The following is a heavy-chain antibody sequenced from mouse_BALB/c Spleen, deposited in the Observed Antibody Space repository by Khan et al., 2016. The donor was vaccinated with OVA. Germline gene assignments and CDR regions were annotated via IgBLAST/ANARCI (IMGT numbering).Heavy chain of an antibody. CDR3: TRGGYGSGFAY. CDR2: VSDGGNDT. D-gene: IGHD1-2*01. Sequence: EVELVESGGGLVKPGGSLKLSCAASGCTFSDYYMYWVRQTPEKRLEWVATVSDGGNDTSYPDSVKGRFTISRDNAKNNLYLQMNSLKSEDTAIYYCTRGGYGSGFAYWGQGTLVTVSA. J-gene: IGHJ3*01. CDR1: GCTFSDYY. V-gene: IGHV5-4*02.